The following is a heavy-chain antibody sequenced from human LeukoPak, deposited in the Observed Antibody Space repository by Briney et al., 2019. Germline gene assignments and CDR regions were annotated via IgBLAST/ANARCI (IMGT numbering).Heavy chain of an antibody. Sequence: PSETLSLTCAVYGGSFSGYYWSWIRQPPGKGLEWIGEINHSGSTNYNPPLKSRVTISTDTSKNQFSLKLNSLTAADTAVYYCARDQLGAVLYFDYWGQGALVTVSS. V-gene: IGHV4-34*01. J-gene: IGHJ4*02. CDR2: INHSGST. CDR3: ARDQLGAVLYFDY. CDR1: GGSFSGYY. D-gene: IGHD1-1*01.